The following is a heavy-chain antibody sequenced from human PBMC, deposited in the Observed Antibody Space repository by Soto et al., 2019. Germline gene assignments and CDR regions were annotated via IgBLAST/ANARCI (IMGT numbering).Heavy chain of an antibody. Sequence: GGSLRLSCAASGFTFSSYGMHWVRQAPGKGLEWVAVIWYDGSNKYYADSVKGRFTISRDNSKNTLYLQMNSLRAEDTAVYYCARGSTLYGSGSYLSYWGQGTLVTVSS. CDR3: ARGSTLYGSGSYLSY. CDR2: IWYDGSNK. V-gene: IGHV3-33*01. J-gene: IGHJ4*02. D-gene: IGHD3-10*01. CDR1: GFTFSSYG.